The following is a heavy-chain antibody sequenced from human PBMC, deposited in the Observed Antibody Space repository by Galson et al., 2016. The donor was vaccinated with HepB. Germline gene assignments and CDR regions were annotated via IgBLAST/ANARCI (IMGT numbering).Heavy chain of an antibody. Sequence: SETLSLTCTVSGGSIKTFYWSWIRESPGTGLEWIGHVYHSGSTNYNHSLMSRLTMAVDTSKNQFSLRLTSVPAADTAVYSSAATPYYYVSIDYSSVYFQHWGRGTLVIGSS. J-gene: IGHJ1*01. D-gene: IGHD3-22*01. V-gene: IGHV4-59*01. CDR1: GGSIKTFY. CDR3: AATPYYYVSIDYSSVYFQH. CDR2: VYHSGST.